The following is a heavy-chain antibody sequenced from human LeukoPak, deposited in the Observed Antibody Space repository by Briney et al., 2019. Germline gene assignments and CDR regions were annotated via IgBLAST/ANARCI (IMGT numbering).Heavy chain of an antibody. CDR3: ARAPTRYCSGGSCYLPFDY. D-gene: IGHD2-15*01. Sequence: GRSLRLSCAASGFTLSSYAMHWVRQAPGKGLEWVAVISYDGSNKYYADSVKGRFTISRDNSKNTLYLQMNSLRAEDTAVYYCARAPTRYCSGGSCYLPFDYWGQGTLVTVSS. J-gene: IGHJ4*02. CDR1: GFTLSSYA. V-gene: IGHV3-30-3*01. CDR2: ISYDGSNK.